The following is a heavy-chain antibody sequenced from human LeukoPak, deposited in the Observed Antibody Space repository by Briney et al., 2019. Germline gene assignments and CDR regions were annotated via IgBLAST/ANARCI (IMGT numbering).Heavy chain of an antibody. D-gene: IGHD2-2*01. V-gene: IGHV4-30-4*08. J-gene: IGHJ5*02. CDR3: ARFDCSSTSCAGGWFDP. CDR2: IYYSGST. Sequence: SETLSLTCTVSGGSISSGDYYWSWIRQPPGKGLEWIGYIYYSGSTYYKPSLKSRVTISVDTSKNQFSLKLSSVTAADTAVYYCARFDCSSTSCAGGWFDPWGQGTLVTVSS. CDR1: GGSISSGDYY.